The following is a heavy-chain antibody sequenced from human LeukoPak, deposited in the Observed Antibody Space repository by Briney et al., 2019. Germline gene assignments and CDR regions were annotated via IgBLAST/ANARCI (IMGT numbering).Heavy chain of an antibody. V-gene: IGHV3-21*01. CDR2: ISSSSSYI. J-gene: IGHJ1*01. CDR3: ARDPARYCSSTSCYYL. D-gene: IGHD2-2*01. CDR1: GFTFSSYS. Sequence: GGSLRLSCAASGFTFSSYSMNWVRQAPGKGLEWVSSISSSSSYIYYADSVKGRFTISRDNAKNSLYLQMNSPRAEDTAVYYCARDPARYCSSTSCYYLWGQGTLVTVSS.